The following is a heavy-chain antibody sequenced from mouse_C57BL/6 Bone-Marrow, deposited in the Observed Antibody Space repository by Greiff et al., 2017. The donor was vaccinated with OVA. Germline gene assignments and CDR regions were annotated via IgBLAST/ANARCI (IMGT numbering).Heavy chain of an antibody. CDR3: ARGLGTTVAHYWYFDV. D-gene: IGHD1-1*01. V-gene: IGHV15-2*01. J-gene: IGHJ1*03. CDR2: ILPSIGRT. Sequence: SGSELRSPGSSVKLSCKDFDSEVFPIAYMSWVRQKPGHGFEWIGGILPSIGRTIYGEKFEDKATLDADTLSNTAYLELNSLTSEDSAIYYCARGLGTTVAHYWYFDVWGTGTTVTVSS. CDR1: DSEVFPIAY.